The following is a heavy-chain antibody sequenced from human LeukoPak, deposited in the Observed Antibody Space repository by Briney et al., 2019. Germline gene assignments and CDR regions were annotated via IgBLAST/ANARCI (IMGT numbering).Heavy chain of an antibody. CDR2: IYYSGST. Sequence: SETLSLTCNVSGGSISSYYWSWIRQPPGKGLEWIGYIYYSGSTNYNPSLKSRVTISVDTSKNQFSLKLSSVTAADTAVYYCARGGFHDSSGYYYSPFDYWGQGTLVTVSS. V-gene: IGHV4-59*08. CDR1: GGSISSYY. CDR3: ARGGFHDSSGYYYSPFDY. J-gene: IGHJ4*02. D-gene: IGHD3-22*01.